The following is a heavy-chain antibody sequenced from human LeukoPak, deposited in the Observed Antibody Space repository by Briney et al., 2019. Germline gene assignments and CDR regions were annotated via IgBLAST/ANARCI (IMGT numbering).Heavy chain of an antibody. CDR2: ISAYNGNT. J-gene: IGHJ1*01. D-gene: IGHD3-3*01. Sequence: ASVKVSCKASGYTFTSYGISWVRQAPGQGLEWMGWISAYNGNTNYAQKLQGRVTMTTDTSTSTAYMELRSLRSDDTAVYYCARDFKGIRGNYDFWSGYSAANYHAEYFQHWGQGTLVTVSS. V-gene: IGHV1-18*01. CDR3: ARDFKGIRGNYDFWSGYSAANYHAEYFQH. CDR1: GYTFTSYG.